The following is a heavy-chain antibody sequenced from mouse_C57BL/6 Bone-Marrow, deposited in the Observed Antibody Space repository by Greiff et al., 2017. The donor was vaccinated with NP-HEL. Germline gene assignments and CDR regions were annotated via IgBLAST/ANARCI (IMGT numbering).Heavy chain of an antibody. D-gene: IGHD1-1*02. CDR3: AIGVVVDY. V-gene: IGHV1-11*01. CDR1: GYTFTDHI. CDR2: IYPVSGDT. J-gene: IGHJ2*01. Sequence: QVQLQQSGAELASPGASVTLSCKASGYTFTDHIMNWVKKRPGQGLEWIGRIYPVSGDTNYNQKFKGKATLTVDKSSSTAYMQLSSLTSEDSAVYYCAIGVVVDYWGQGTTLTVSS.